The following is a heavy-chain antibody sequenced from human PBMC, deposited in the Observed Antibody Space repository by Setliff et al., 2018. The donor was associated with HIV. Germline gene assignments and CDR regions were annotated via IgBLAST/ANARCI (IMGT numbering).Heavy chain of an antibody. D-gene: IGHD3-22*01. CDR3: ARDGGDGSGYYYADY. CDR2: INPSGGSA. Sequence: ASVKVSCKASGGTFSSYAISWVRQAPGQGLEWMGIINPSGGSAAYAEKFRGRVTMTSDTSTNTVYMELRSRRSEETAVFDCARDGGDGSGYYYADYWGQGTLVTVSS. J-gene: IGHJ4*02. CDR1: GGTFSSYA. V-gene: IGHV1-46*01.